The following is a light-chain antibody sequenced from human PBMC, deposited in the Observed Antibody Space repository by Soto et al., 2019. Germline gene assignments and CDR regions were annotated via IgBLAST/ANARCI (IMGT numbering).Light chain of an antibody. CDR1: QSVSSSY. CDR3: QHYRTS. J-gene: IGKJ4*01. Sequence: EIVLTQSPGTLSLSPGERATLSCRASQSVSSSYLAWYQQKPGQAPRQLIYGASSRATGIPDRFSGSGSGTDCTLTITRLEREDFAVYYCQHYRTSFGGRTRVEIK. V-gene: IGKV3-20*01. CDR2: GAS.